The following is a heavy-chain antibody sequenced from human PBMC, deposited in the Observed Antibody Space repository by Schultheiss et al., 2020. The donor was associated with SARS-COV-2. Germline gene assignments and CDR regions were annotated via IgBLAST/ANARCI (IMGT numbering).Heavy chain of an antibody. V-gene: IGHV2-70*01. CDR1: GFSLSNARMG. J-gene: IGHJ4*02. CDR2: IDWDDDK. D-gene: IGHD6-13*01. Sequence: TLSLTCTVSGFSLSNARMGVSWIRQPPGKALEWLALIDWDDDKYYSTSLKTRLTISKDTSKNQVVLTMTNMDPVDTATYYCARDCIAAAGFDYWGQGTLVTVSS. CDR3: ARDCIAAAGFDY.